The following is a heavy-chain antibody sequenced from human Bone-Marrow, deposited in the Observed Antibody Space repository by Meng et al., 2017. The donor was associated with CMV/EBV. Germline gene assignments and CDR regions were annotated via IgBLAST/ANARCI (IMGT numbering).Heavy chain of an antibody. CDR3: ALGGVTGTNSGIDY. CDR1: GYTFTGYY. J-gene: IGHJ4*02. D-gene: IGHD1-20*01. V-gene: IGHV1-2*02. CDR2: INPNSGGT. Sequence: ASVKVSCKASGYTFTGYYMHWVRQAPGQGLEWMGWINPNSGGTNYAQKFQGRVTMTRDTSISTAYMELSRLRSDDTAVYYCALGGVTGTNSGIDYWVQGTLVTVSS.